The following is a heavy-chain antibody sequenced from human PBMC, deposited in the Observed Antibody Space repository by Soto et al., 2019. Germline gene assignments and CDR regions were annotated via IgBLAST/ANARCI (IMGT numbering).Heavy chain of an antibody. CDR2: INHSGST. V-gene: IGHV4-34*01. D-gene: IGHD1-26*01. CDR1: GGSFSGYY. Sequence: QVQLQQWGAGLLKPSETLSLTCAVYGGSFSGYYWSWIRQPPGKGLEWIGEINHSGSTNYNPSLKSRVTISVDTSKNQFSLKLSSVTAADTAVYYCARGRVGATNNYFDYWGQGTLVTVSS. CDR3: ARGRVGATNNYFDY. J-gene: IGHJ4*02.